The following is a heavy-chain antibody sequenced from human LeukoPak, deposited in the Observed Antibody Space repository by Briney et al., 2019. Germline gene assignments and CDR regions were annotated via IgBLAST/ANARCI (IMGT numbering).Heavy chain of an antibody. J-gene: IGHJ4*02. V-gene: IGHV1-2*02. CDR3: PRDRRVTYYYDSSGYYYFDY. CDR2: INPNSGGT. D-gene: IGHD3-22*01. CDR1: GYTFTSYY. Sequence: ASVKVSCKASGYTFTSYYMHWVRQAPGQGVEGMGWINPNSGGTNYAQKFQGRVTMTRDTSISTAYMELSRLSSDDTAVYYCPRDRRVTYYYDSSGYYYFDYWGQGTLVTVSS.